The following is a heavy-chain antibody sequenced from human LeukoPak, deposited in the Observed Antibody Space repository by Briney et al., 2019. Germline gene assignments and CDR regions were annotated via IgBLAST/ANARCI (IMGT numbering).Heavy chain of an antibody. CDR3: ATRNYYDSTGYYNY. V-gene: IGHV4-4*02. CDR2: VYHRGST. J-gene: IGHJ4*02. D-gene: IGHD3-22*01. CDR1: GGSISTDNW. Sequence: AGTLSLTCAVSGGSISTDNWWTWVRQPPGKGLEWIGEVYHRGSTNYNPTLKSRVTISVDKSKNQFSLKLTSVTAADTALYYCATRNYYDSTGYYNYWGQGTLVTASS.